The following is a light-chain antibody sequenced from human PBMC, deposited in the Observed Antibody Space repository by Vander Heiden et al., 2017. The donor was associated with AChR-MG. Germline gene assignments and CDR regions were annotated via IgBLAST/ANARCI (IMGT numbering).Light chain of an antibody. CDR2: GAS. V-gene: IGKV3-15*01. Sequence: IVMTQSPATLPVSLGERATPPCRARQSVSSNLAWYQQKPGQAPRLLIYGASTRATGIPARFSGSGSWTEFTLTVSSLQYEDFAVYYCQQYNNWPGTFGQGTKVEIK. J-gene: IGKJ1*01. CDR3: QQYNNWPGT. CDR1: QSVSSN.